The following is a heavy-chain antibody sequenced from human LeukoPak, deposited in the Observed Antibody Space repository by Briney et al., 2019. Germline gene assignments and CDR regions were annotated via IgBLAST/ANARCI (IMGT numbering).Heavy chain of an antibody. CDR3: AKDGGSLTYYFDY. V-gene: IGHV3-30*18. J-gene: IGHJ4*02. Sequence: GGSLRLSCAASGFTFSSYGMHWVRQAPGKGLEWVAVISYDGSNKYYADSVKGRFTISRDNSKNTLYLQMNSLTAEDTAVYYCAKDGGSLTYYFDYWGQGTLVTVSS. CDR2: ISYDGSNK. D-gene: IGHD1-26*01. CDR1: GFTFSSYG.